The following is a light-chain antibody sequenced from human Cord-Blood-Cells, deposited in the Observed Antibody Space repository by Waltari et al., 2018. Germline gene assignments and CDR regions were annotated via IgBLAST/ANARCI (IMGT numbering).Light chain of an antibody. Sequence: QSALTHPPSASGPPGQSVTISCTGSTSDDRGSNLVSWYQQHTGKAPKLMIYEDSKRPSGVPDRFSGSKSGNTASLTGFGRQAEDEADYYTSSYAGSNDFYVFGTQTKITVL. CDR1: TSDDRGSNL. V-gene: IGLV2-8*01. J-gene: IGLJ1*01. CDR2: EDS. CDR3: SSYAGSNDFYV.